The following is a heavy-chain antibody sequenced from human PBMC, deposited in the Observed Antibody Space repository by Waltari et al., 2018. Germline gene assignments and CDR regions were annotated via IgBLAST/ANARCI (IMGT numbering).Heavy chain of an antibody. J-gene: IGHJ4*02. D-gene: IGHD6-19*01. V-gene: IGHV4-34*01. CDR2: INHSGST. CDR1: GGSFSGYY. CDR3: ARGVAQWLHPGRGGGFGY. Sequence: QVQLQQWGAGLLKPSETLSLTCAVYGGSFSGYYWSWIRQPPGKGLEWIGEINHSGSTNYNPSLKSRVTISVDTSKNQFSLKLSSVTTADTAVYYCARGVAQWLHPGRGGGFGYWGQGTLVTVSS.